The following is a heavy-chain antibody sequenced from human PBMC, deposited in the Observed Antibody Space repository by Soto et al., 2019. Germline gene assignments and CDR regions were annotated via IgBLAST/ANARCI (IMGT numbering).Heavy chain of an antibody. V-gene: IGHV3-23*01. CDR3: AKCSPRYSSGLKAYYLDY. CDR1: GFTFSSYA. CDR2: ISGSGGST. D-gene: IGHD6-19*01. Sequence: EVQLLESGGGLVQPGGSLRLSCAASGFTFSSYAMSWVRQAPGKGLEWVSTISGSGGSTYYADSVKGRFTISRDNSKNTLYLQVNSLRAEDTAGYYCAKCSPRYSSGLKAYYLDYWGQGTLVTVSS. J-gene: IGHJ4*02.